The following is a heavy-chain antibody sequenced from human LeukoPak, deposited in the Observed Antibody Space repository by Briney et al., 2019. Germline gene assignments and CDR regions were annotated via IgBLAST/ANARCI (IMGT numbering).Heavy chain of an antibody. CDR3: AREAAYDYDVLTGYDY. J-gene: IGHJ4*02. Sequence: GGSLRLSCAASGFTFSTYGMHWVRQAPGKGQEYVSAISSNGDSRYYASSVKGRFTISRDNSKNTLYLQMGSLRTEDMAVYYCAREAAYDYDVLTGYDYWGQGTLVTVSS. CDR2: ISSNGDSR. CDR1: GFTFSTYG. D-gene: IGHD3-9*01. V-gene: IGHV3-64*01.